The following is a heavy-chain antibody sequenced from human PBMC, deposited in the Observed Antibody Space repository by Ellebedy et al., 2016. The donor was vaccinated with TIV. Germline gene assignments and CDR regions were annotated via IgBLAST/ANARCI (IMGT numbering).Heavy chain of an antibody. CDR1: GFTFTNYW. D-gene: IGHD3-10*01. J-gene: IGHJ4*02. V-gene: IGHV3-7*03. CDR3: ARGRSFN. CDR2: IKQDGSEK. Sequence: PGGSLRLSCAASGFTFTNYWMSWVRQAPGKGLEWVANIKQDGSEKYYVDSVKGRFTISRDNAKNSLYLQMNSLRAEDTAVYYCARGRSFNWGQGTLVTVSS.